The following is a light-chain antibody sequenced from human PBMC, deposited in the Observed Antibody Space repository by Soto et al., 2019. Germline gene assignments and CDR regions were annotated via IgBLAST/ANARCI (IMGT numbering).Light chain of an antibody. CDR3: QQYNSYSLFT. V-gene: IGKV1-5*01. CDR2: DAS. CDR1: QSISSW. J-gene: IGKJ3*01. Sequence: DIQMTQSPSTLSASVGDTVIITCRASQSISSWLVWYQQKPGKAPKLLIYDASNLEAGVPSRFSGSGSGTEFTLTISSLQPDDFATYYCQQYNSYSLFTFGPGTKVDIK.